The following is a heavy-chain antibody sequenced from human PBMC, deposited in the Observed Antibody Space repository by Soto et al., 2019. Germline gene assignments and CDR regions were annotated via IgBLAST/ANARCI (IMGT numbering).Heavy chain of an antibody. J-gene: IGHJ6*02. CDR3: ARAGPESHPRGYYYGMDV. V-gene: IGHV3-48*03. Sequence: GGSLRLSCAASGFTFSSYEMNWVRQAPGKGLEWVSYISSSGSTIYYADSVKGRFTISRDNAKNSLYLQLNSLRAEDTPVYYCARAGPESHPRGYYYGMDVWGQGTTVTVSS. D-gene: IGHD3-10*01. CDR2: ISSSGSTI. CDR1: GFTFSSYE.